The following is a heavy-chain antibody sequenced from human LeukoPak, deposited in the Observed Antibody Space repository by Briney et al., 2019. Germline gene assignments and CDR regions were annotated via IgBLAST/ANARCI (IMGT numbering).Heavy chain of an antibody. CDR2: IIPIFGTA. CDR3: ATQGDYYDSSGQVSDY. Sequence: ASVRVSCKASGGTFSSYAISWVRQAPGQGLEWMGGIIPIFGTANYAQKFQGRVTITTDESTSTAYMELSSLRSEDTAVYYCATQGDYYDSSGQVSDYWGQGTLVTVSS. D-gene: IGHD3-22*01. J-gene: IGHJ4*02. CDR1: GGTFSSYA. V-gene: IGHV1-69*05.